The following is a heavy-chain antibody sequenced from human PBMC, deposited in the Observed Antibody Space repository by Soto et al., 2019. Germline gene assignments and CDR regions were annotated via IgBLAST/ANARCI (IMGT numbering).Heavy chain of an antibody. D-gene: IGHD6-19*01. V-gene: IGHV3-30-3*01. CDR1: GFTFSSYA. J-gene: IGHJ6*02. CDR2: IPYDGSNK. Sequence: GGSLRLSCAASGFTFSSYAMHWVRQAPGKGLEWVAVIPYDGSNKYYADSVKGRFTISRDNRKNTLYLQMNSLRAEDTAVYYCARDLIPPGIAVAGFVPYGMDVWGQGTTVTVSS. CDR3: ARDLIPPGIAVAGFVPYGMDV.